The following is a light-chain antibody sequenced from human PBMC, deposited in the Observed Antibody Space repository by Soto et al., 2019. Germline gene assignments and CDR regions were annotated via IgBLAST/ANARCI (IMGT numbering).Light chain of an antibody. CDR3: SSYTTKSTLV. Sequence: QLVLTQHASVSGSPGQSSTISCTGSSSDVGGYNYVSWYQQHPGKAPKVMMYDVSNRPSGVSNRFSGSKSGNTASLTISGLQAEDEADYYCSSYTTKSTLVFGEGTKPTVL. J-gene: IGLJ3*02. CDR2: DVS. V-gene: IGLV2-14*01. CDR1: SSDVGGYNY.